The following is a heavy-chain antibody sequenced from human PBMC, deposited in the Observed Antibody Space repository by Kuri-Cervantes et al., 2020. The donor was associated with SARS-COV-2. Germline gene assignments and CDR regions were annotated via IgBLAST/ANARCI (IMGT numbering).Heavy chain of an antibody. CDR2: ISSSSSYI. V-gene: IGHV3-21*01. CDR3: ARDPSAVTPVY. CDR1: GFTFSSYS. Sequence: GGSLRLSCAASGFTFSSYSMNWVRQAPGKGLEWVSSISSSSSYIYYADSVKGRFTISRDNAKNSLYLQMSSLRAEDTAVYYCARDPSAVTPVYWGQGTLVTVSS. J-gene: IGHJ4*02. D-gene: IGHD4-17*01.